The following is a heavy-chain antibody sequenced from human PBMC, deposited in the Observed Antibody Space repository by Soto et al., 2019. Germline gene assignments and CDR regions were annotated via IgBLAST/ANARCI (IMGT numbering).Heavy chain of an antibody. V-gene: IGHV3-21*01. CDR3: ARDSGEQRVRRGFYYYYMDV. CDR2: ILSSGASI. J-gene: IGHJ6*03. CDR1: GVTFSSFS. D-gene: IGHD6-6*01. Sequence: EVQLAESGGGLVKPGGSLRLSCAASGVTFSSFSFNWVRQAPGKGLEWVSFILSSGASIYYADSVKGRFTISRDNAKNSLYLQMNSLKDEDTAVYYCARDSGEQRVRRGFYYYYMDVWGKGTTVTVSS.